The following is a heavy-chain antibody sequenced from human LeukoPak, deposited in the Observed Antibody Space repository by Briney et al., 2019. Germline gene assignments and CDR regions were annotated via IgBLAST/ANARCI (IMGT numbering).Heavy chain of an antibody. CDR3: ARDFQYCSSTSCYSPADPMSPPDY. Sequence: ASVKVSCKASGYTFTGYYMHWVRQAPGQGLEWMGWINPNSGGTNYAQKFQGRVTMTRDTSISTAYMELSRLRSDDTAVYYCARDFQYCSSTSCYSPADPMSPPDYWGQGTLVTVSS. D-gene: IGHD2-2*01. CDR1: GYTFTGYY. V-gene: IGHV1-2*02. J-gene: IGHJ4*02. CDR2: INPNSGGT.